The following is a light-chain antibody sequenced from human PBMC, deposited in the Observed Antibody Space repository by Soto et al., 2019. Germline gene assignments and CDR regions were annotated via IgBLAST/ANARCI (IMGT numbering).Light chain of an antibody. CDR2: KAS. Sequence: DIQMTQSPSTLSASVGDRVTITCRASQSISSWLAWYQQKPGKAPKLLIYKASSLESGVPSRFSGSGSGTEFTLTRRSLQPDDFATYYCQQYNSYPTFGGGTKVEIK. CDR3: QQYNSYPT. V-gene: IGKV1-5*03. CDR1: QSISSW. J-gene: IGKJ4*01.